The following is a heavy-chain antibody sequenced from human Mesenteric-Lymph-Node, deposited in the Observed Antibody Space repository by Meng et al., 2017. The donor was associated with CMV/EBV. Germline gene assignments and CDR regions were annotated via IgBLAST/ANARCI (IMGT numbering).Heavy chain of an antibody. CDR2: ISSSGSTM. Sequence: GESLKISCAASKFIFSSYEVNWVRQAPGKGLEWVSYISSSGSTMYYADSVKGRFTISRDNAKNSLSLQMNNLRAEDTAVYYCALLGYCSSTSCYGNYYGMDVWGQGTTVTVSS. CDR1: KFIFSSYE. J-gene: IGHJ6*02. D-gene: IGHD2-2*01. CDR3: ALLGYCSSTSCYGNYYGMDV. V-gene: IGHV3-48*03.